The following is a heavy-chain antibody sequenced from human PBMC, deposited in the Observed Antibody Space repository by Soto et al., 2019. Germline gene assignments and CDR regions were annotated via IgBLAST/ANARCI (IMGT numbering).Heavy chain of an antibody. V-gene: IGHV3-49*04. J-gene: IGHJ5*02. CDR1: GFRCSEHA. CDR3: SRGSFGYYGP. CDR2: IRNTPYGGTT. Sequence: HPGRSLKLSCNYSGFRCSEHAMTWVRQAPGKGLEWVGFIRNTPYGGTTDYAASVRGRFTISRDDSASIAYLQMNSLKTEDSGLYYCSRGSFGYYGPWGPGTLVPVS. D-gene: IGHD3-22*01.